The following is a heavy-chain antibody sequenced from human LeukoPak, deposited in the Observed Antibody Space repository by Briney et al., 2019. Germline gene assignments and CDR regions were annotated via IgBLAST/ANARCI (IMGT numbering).Heavy chain of an antibody. CDR2: ISSSGSTI. J-gene: IGHJ3*02. CDR1: GFTFSSYE. V-gene: IGHV3-48*03. CDR3: ARDPGSGAFDI. D-gene: IGHD7-27*01. Sequence: GGSLRLSCAASGFTFSSYEMNWVRQAPGKGLEWVSYISSSGSTIYCADSVKGRFTISRDNAKNSLYLQMNSLRAEDTAVYYCARDPGSGAFDIWGQGTMVTVSS.